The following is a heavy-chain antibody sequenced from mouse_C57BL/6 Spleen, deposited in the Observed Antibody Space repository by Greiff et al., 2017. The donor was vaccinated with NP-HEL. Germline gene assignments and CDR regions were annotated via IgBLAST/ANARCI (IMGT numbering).Heavy chain of an antibody. CDR2: ISPGDGDT. D-gene: IGHD2-3*01. Sequence: VQLQQSGPELVKPGASVKISCKASGYAFSSSWLNWVKQRPGTGLEWIGRISPGDGDTNYNGKFKGKATLTADKSSSTAYMQRSSLTSEDSAVYFCARGYSTFDYWGQGTTLTVSS. J-gene: IGHJ2*01. V-gene: IGHV1-82*01. CDR1: GYAFSSSW. CDR3: ARGYSTFDY.